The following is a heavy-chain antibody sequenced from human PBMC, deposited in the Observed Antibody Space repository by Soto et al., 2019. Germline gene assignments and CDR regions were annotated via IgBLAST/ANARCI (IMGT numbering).Heavy chain of an antibody. CDR3: ARVLGEDFGESQNYYYYYGMDV. V-gene: IGHV4-59*01. Sequence: SETLSLTCTVSGGSISSYYWSWIRQPPGKGLEWIGYIYYSGSTNYNPSLKSRVTISVDTSKNQFSLKLSSVTAADTAVYYCARVLGEDFGESQNYYYYYGMDVWGQGTTVTVSS. J-gene: IGHJ6*02. D-gene: IGHD3-10*01. CDR1: GGSISSYY. CDR2: IYYSGST.